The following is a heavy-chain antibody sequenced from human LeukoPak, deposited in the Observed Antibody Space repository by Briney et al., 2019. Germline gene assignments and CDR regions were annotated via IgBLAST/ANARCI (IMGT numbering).Heavy chain of an antibody. CDR3: ARAPGSGDSSGYYRFDY. J-gene: IGHJ4*02. CDR1: GYTFTSYY. V-gene: IGHV1-46*01. D-gene: IGHD3-22*01. CDR2: INPRGGST. Sequence: ASVKVSCKASGYTFTSYYMHWVRQAPGQGLEWMGIINPRGGSTSYAQKFQGRVTMTRDTSTSTVYMELSSLRSEDTAVYYCARAPGSGDSSGYYRFDYWGQGTLVTVSS.